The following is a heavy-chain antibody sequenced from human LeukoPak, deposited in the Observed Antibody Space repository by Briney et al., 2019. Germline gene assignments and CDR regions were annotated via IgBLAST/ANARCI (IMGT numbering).Heavy chain of an antibody. D-gene: IGHD5-24*01. CDR3: ARGRWSATTASYYLDF. V-gene: IGHV1-3*01. Sequence: ASVKVSCKASGYTFIDYTMHWLRQAPGQRLGWMGWIDGGSGNTKYSPEFQGRVTITRDTSASTAYMELSSLTSEDTAVYYCARGRWSATTASYYLDFWGQGTLVTVSS. J-gene: IGHJ4*02. CDR1: GYTFIDYT. CDR2: IDGGSGNT.